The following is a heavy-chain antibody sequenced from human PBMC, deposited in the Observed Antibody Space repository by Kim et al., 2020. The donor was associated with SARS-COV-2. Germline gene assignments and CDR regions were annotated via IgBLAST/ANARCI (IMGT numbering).Heavy chain of an antibody. Sequence: SETLSLTCTVSGGSISSYYWSWIRQPPGKGLEWIGYINYSGSTNYNPSLKSRVTISVDTSKNQFSLKLSSVAAADTAVYYCARQRYGDWDALDYWGQGTL. CDR2: INYSGST. CDR1: GGSISSYY. V-gene: IGHV4-59*08. CDR3: ARQRYGDWDALDY. D-gene: IGHD4-17*01. J-gene: IGHJ4*02.